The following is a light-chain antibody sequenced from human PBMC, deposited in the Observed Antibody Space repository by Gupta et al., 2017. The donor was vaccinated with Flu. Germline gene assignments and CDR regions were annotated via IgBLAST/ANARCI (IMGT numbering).Light chain of an antibody. CDR2: SAS. CDR1: QSVDSNK. CDR3: HQCSSSPPT. V-gene: IGKV3-20*01. J-gene: IGKJ2*01. Sequence: GTLYLSPGERATVSCRASQSVDSNKVAWYQQKPGQAPSPLMLSASSRATGVPDRFSGSGSGTDFTLTISRLEPEDFAVYYCHQCSSSPPTFGQGTKLEIK.